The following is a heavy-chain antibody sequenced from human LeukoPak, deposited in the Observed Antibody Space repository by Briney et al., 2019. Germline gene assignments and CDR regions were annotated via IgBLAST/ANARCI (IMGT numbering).Heavy chain of an antibody. CDR1: GGSFSGYY. Sequence: SETLSLTCVVYGGSFSGYYWSWIRQPPGKGLEWIGEINHSGSTNYNPSLKSRVTISVDTSKNQFSLKLSSVTAADTAVYYCARASSWFDYWGQGTLVTVSS. V-gene: IGHV4-34*01. CDR3: ARASSWFDY. CDR2: INHSGST. D-gene: IGHD6-13*01. J-gene: IGHJ4*02.